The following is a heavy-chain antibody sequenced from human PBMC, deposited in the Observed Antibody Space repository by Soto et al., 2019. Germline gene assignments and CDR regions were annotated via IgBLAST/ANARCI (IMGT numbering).Heavy chain of an antibody. Sequence: QVQLQESCPGLVKPSETLSLTCTVSGGSVSSGSYYWSWIRQPPGKGLEWIGYIYYSGSTNYNPSLKTRLTISLDTSKNQFSLKLSSVTAADTAVYYCAKGYCSGGSCYGFDYWGQGTLVTVSS. CDR1: GGSVSSGSYY. J-gene: IGHJ4*02. CDR3: AKGYCSGGSCYGFDY. D-gene: IGHD2-15*01. V-gene: IGHV4-61*01. CDR2: IYYSGST.